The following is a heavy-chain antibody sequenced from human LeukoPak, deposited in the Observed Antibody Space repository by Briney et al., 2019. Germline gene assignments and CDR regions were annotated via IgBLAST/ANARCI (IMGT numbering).Heavy chain of an antibody. J-gene: IGHJ4*02. CDR2: IKSKTDGGTT. CDR1: GFTFSNAW. Sequence: PGGSLRLSCAASGFTFSNAWMSWVRQAPGKGPEWVGRIKSKTDGGTTDYAAPVKGRFTISRDDSKNTLYLQMNSLKTEDTAVYYCTTGYSSSWYEDYWGQGTLVTVSS. CDR3: TTGYSSSWYEDY. V-gene: IGHV3-15*01. D-gene: IGHD6-13*01.